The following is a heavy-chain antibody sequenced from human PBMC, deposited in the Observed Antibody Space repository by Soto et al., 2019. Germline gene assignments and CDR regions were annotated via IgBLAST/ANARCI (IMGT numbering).Heavy chain of an antibody. CDR2: IIPIFGTA. Sequence: QVQLVQSGAEVKKPGSSVKVSCKASGGTFSSYAISWVRQAPGQGLEWLGGIIPIFGTANYAQKFQGRVTITADESTSTAYMELSSLRSEDTAVYYCAREERDGGSYYFAFDIWGQGTMVTVSS. J-gene: IGHJ3*02. D-gene: IGHD1-26*01. V-gene: IGHV1-69*01. CDR3: AREERDGGSYYFAFDI. CDR1: GGTFSSYA.